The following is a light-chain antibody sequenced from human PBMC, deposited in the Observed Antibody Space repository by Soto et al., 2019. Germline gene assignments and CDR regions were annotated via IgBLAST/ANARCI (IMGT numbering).Light chain of an antibody. CDR3: QQYGSSGT. J-gene: IGKJ1*01. CDR1: QYINTR. V-gene: IGKV3-20*01. CDR2: QTS. Sequence: EIVMTQSPATLSVSPGERATLSCRASQYINTRLAWYQHRPGQAPRLLIYQTSLRAAGIPARFSASGSGTDFTLTISRLEPEDFAVYYCQQYGSSGTFGQGTKVDI.